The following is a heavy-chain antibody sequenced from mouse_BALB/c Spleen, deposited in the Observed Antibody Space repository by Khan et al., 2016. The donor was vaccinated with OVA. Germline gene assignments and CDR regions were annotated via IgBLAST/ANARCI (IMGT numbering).Heavy chain of an antibody. CDR2: INPNNGGT. D-gene: IGHD1-2*01. CDR3: GRGGYGAFAY. CDR1: GYTFTDYN. J-gene: IGHJ3*01. V-gene: IGHV1-18*01. Sequence: VRLQQSGPELVKPGASVKIPCKASGYTFTDYNLDWVKQSHGKSLEWIGDINPNNGGTIYNQKFKGKATLAVDKSSSTAYMELRSLTSEDTAVYYCGRGGYGAFAYWGHGTLVIVSA.